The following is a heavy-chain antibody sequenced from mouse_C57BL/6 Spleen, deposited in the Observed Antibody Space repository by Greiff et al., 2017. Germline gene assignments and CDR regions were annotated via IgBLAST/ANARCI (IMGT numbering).Heavy chain of an antibody. CDR3: ARSGYDYARFAY. J-gene: IGHJ3*01. CDR2: INPNNGGT. V-gene: IGHV1-18*01. CDR1: GYTFTDYN. D-gene: IGHD2-4*01. Sequence: EVQLQESGPELVKPGASVKIPCKASGYTFTDYNMDWVKQSHGQSLEWIGDINPNNGGTIYNQKFKGKATLTVDKSSSTAYMELRSLTSEDTAVYYCARSGYDYARFAYWGQGTLVTVSA.